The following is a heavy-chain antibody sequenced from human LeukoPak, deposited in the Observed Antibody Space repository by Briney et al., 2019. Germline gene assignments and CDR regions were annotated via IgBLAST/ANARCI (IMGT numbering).Heavy chain of an antibody. CDR3: ARDDNYGSGQPDD. CDR1: GFTFSSYA. CDR2: ISYDGRNN. J-gene: IGHJ4*02. V-gene: IGHV3-30*04. Sequence: GGSLRLSCAASGFTFSSYAMHWVRQAPGKGLEWVAVISYDGRNNYYADSVKGRFTISRDNSKNTLYLQMNSLRSDDTAVYYCARDDNYGSGQPDDWGQGTLVTVSS. D-gene: IGHD3-10*01.